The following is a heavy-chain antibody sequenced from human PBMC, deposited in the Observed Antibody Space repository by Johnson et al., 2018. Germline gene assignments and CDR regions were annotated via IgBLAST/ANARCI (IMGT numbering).Heavy chain of an antibody. J-gene: IGHJ6*03. CDR3: ANRRGVWDYYYYMDV. D-gene: IGHD1-26*01. CDR1: GFTFSSYA. Sequence: VQLVQSGGGLVQPGGSLRLSCAASGFTFSSYAMSWVRQAPGKGLEWVSSIRGSGDTTFYADSVKGRFTISRDNSKNTLYLQMNSLRAEDPAVYYFANRRGVWDYYYYMDVWGKGTTVTVSS. V-gene: IGHV3-23*04. CDR2: IRGSGDTT.